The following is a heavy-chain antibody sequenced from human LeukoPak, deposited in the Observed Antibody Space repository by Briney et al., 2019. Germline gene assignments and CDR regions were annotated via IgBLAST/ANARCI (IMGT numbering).Heavy chain of an antibody. CDR2: IYYSGST. D-gene: IGHD6-19*01. Sequence: SETLSLTCTVSGGSISSSSYYWGWIRQPPGKGLEWIGSIYYSGSTYYNPSLKSRVTISVDTSKNQFSLKLSSVTAADTAVYYCARQGAGSFYFDYWGQGTLVTVSS. J-gene: IGHJ4*02. CDR1: GGSISSSSYY. V-gene: IGHV4-39*01. CDR3: ARQGAGSFYFDY.